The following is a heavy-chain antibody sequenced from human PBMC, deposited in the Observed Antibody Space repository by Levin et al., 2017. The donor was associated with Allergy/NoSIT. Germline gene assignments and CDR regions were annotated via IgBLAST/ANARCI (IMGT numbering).Heavy chain of an antibody. V-gene: IGHV1-8*01. CDR1: GYTFTSYD. CDR2: MNPNSGNT. CDR3: ARGVQGSGYYNVEDYYYYGMDV. Sequence: GESLKISCKASGYTFTSYDINWVRQATGQGLEWMGWMNPNSGNTGYAQKFQGRVTMTRNTSISTAYMELSSLRSEDTAVYYCARGVQGSGYYNVEDYYYYGMDVWGQGTTVTVSS. D-gene: IGHD3-3*01. J-gene: IGHJ6*02.